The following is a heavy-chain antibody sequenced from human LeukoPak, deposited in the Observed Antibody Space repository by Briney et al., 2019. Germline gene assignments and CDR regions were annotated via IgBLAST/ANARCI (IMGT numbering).Heavy chain of an antibody. D-gene: IGHD2-21*01. J-gene: IGHJ4*02. CDR1: GYSLSSGYY. CDR3: ARSLVKYDFDY. CDR2: IYHSGST. V-gene: IGHV4-38-2*01. Sequence: PPETLSLTCAVSGYSLSSGYYWGWIRQPPGKGLEWIGSIYHSGSTYYNPPPKSRVTISVDTSKNQFSLKLSAVTAADTAVYYCARSLVKYDFDYWGQGTLVTVSS.